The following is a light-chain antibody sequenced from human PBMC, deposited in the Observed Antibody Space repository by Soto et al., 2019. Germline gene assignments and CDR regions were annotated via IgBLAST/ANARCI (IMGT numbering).Light chain of an antibody. CDR2: DAS. Sequence: EIVLTQSPATLSLSPGERATLSCRASQSVSSYLAWYQQKPGQAPRLLIFDASKRVTGIPARFSGSGSGTDFTLTISSLEPEDFAVYYCLQRSDLPYTFEQATKLEIK. J-gene: IGKJ2*01. V-gene: IGKV3-11*01. CDR3: LQRSDLPYT. CDR1: QSVSSY.